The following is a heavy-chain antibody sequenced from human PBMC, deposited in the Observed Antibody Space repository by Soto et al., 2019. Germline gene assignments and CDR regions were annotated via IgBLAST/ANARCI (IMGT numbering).Heavy chain of an antibody. CDR2: ISSSGSPI. V-gene: IGHV3-48*03. J-gene: IGHJ4*02. CDR3: ARHDESLDY. D-gene: IGHD3-16*01. CDR1: GFTFSSYE. Sequence: EVQLVESGGGLVQPGGSLRLSCVASGFTFSSYEMNCVRQAPGKGLEWVSYISSSGSPIYYADSVKGRFTISRDNAKNSLYLQMNSLRAEDTAVYYCARHDESLDYWGQGTLVTVSS.